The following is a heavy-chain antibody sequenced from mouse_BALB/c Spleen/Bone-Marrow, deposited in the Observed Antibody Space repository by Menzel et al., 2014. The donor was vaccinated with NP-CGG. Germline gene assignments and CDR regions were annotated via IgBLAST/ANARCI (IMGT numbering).Heavy chain of an antibody. D-gene: IGHD1-2*01. Sequence: QVQLKQSGPGLVQPSQSLSITCTVSGFSLTSYGVHWVRQSPGKGLECLGVIWSGGSTDYNAAFISRLSISKDNSKSXVFFKMNSLQADDTAIYYCARNWGYGYLFYAMDYWGQGTSVTVSS. CDR3: ARNWGYGYLFYAMDY. CDR1: GFSLTSYG. CDR2: IWSGGST. J-gene: IGHJ4*01. V-gene: IGHV2-4-1*01.